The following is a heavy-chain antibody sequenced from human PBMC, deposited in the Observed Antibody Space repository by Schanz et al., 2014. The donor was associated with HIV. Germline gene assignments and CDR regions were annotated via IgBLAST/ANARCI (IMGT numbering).Heavy chain of an antibody. J-gene: IGHJ6*02. D-gene: IGHD4-17*01. CDR2: ISGGST. Sequence: EVQLLESGGGLVQPGGSLRLSCAASGFTFSSHGMHWVRQAPGKGLEWVSAISGGSTYYADSVKGRFTISRGNSKNTLYLQMNSLRAEDTAVYYCAKGGFYGDYVSYYYGLDVWGQGTTVTVSS. CDR3: AKGGFYGDYVSYYYGLDV. CDR1: GFTFSSHG. V-gene: IGHV3-23*01.